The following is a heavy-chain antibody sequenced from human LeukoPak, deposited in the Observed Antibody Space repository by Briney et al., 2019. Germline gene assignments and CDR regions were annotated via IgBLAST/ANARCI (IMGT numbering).Heavy chain of an antibody. D-gene: IGHD3-22*01. Sequence: SGGSLRLSCAASGFSFSNYAMSWVRQAPGKGLEWVSAISGSGGSTYYADSVKGQFTIPRDNSKNTLYLQMNSLRAEDTAVYYCARKRPYYYDSSGYPTGGAFDYWGQGTLVTVSS. CDR2: ISGSGGST. J-gene: IGHJ4*02. CDR1: GFSFSNYA. V-gene: IGHV3-23*01. CDR3: ARKRPYYYDSSGYPTGGAFDY.